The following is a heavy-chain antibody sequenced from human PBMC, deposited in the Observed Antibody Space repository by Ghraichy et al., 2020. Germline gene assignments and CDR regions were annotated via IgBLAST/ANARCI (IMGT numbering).Heavy chain of an antibody. J-gene: IGHJ5*02. CDR2: IYYSGST. CDR3: ARDGLTYYDILTGLKTTQNWFDP. CDR1: GGSISSYY. V-gene: IGHV4-59*01. Sequence: SETLSLTCTVSGGSISSYYWSWIRQPPGKGLEWIGYIYYSGSTNYNPSLKSRVTISVDTSKNQFSLKLSSVTAADTAVYYCARDGLTYYDILTGLKTTQNWFDPWGQGTLVTVSS. D-gene: IGHD3-9*01.